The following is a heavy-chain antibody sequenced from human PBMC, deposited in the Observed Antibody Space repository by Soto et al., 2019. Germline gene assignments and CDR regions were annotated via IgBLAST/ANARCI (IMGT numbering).Heavy chain of an antibody. CDR3: VRDIGQYFRSGYMDV. CDR2: IDTTSNYI. D-gene: IGHD3-9*01. Sequence: EVQLVESGGGLVKPGESLRLSCAASGFTFYSFSMNWVRQAAGRGPEWVSSIDTTSNYIYYGYSVRGRFTISRDNAKDSLYLQMYSLRAEDTAVYYCVRDIGQYFRSGYMDVWGRGTTVTVSS. J-gene: IGHJ6*03. CDR1: GFTFYSFS. V-gene: IGHV3-21*01.